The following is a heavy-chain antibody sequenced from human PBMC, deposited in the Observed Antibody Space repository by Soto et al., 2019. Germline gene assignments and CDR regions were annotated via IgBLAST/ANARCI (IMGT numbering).Heavy chain of an antibody. CDR3: ARELWSPTFDY. D-gene: IGHD5-18*01. Sequence: SETLSLTCAVYGGSFSGYYWSWIRQPPGKGLEWIGEINHSGSTNYNPSLKSRVTISVDTSKNQFSLKLSSVTAADTAVYYCARELWSPTFDYWGQGTLVTVSS. J-gene: IGHJ4*02. CDR1: GGSFSGYY. V-gene: IGHV4-34*01. CDR2: INHSGST.